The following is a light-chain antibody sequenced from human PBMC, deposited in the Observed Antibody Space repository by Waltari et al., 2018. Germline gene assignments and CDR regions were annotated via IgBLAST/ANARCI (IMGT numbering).Light chain of an antibody. CDR2: KVS. CDR3: MQGSHWPRT. V-gene: IGKV2-30*02. Sequence: DVVMTQSPLSLPVTPGLPASISCRSSQSPVHSDGTPDLNWFPQRQGQYHRRIIYKVSKRDSGVPDGFSGSGSGTDFTVKISRVEAENVGVYYCMQGSHWPRTCGQGTKLEI. CDR1: QSPVHSDGTPD. J-gene: IGKJ2*01.